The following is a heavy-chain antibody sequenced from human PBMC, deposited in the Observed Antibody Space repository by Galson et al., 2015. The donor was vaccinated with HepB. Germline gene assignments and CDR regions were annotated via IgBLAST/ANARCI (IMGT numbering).Heavy chain of an antibody. CDR3: ATNMVPRKGLDY. V-gene: IGHV1-18*01. CDR2: ISAYNGNT. CDR1: GYTFTSYG. Sequence: SVKVSCKASGYTFTSYGISWVRQAPGQGLEWMGLISAYNGNTNFAQKLQGRVTMTTDTSTSTAYMELRSLRSDDTAVYYCATNMVPRKGLDYWGQGTLVTVSS. D-gene: IGHD3-10*01. J-gene: IGHJ4*02.